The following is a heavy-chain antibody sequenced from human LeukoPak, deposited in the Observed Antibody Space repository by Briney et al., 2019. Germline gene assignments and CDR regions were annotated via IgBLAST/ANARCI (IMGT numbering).Heavy chain of an antibody. D-gene: IGHD6-19*01. CDR1: GFTFSSYS. CDR3: ARGERVAGNDAFDI. J-gene: IGHJ3*02. V-gene: IGHV3-48*01. CDR2: ISSSSSTI. Sequence: PGGSLRLSCAASGFTFSSYSMNWVRQAPGKGLEWVSYISSSSSTIYYADSVKGRFAISRDNAKNSLYLQMNSLRAEDTAVYYCARGERVAGNDAFDIWGQGTMVTVSS.